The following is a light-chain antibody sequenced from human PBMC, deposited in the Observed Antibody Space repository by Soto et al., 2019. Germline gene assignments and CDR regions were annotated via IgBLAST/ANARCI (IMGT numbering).Light chain of an antibody. V-gene: IGKV3-20*01. CDR2: GAS. J-gene: IGKJ5*01. CDR3: QQYGSSPRIT. CDR1: QSVSSSY. Sequence: EIVLTQSPGTLSLSPGERATLSCRASQSVSSSYLAWYQQKPGQAPRLLIYGASSRATGIPDRFSGSGSGTDFTLTISRREPEDFALYYCQQYGSSPRITFGQGTRLEIK.